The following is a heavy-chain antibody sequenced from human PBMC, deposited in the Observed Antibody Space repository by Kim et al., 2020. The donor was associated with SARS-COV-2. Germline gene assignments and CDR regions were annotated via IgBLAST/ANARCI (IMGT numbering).Heavy chain of an antibody. V-gene: IGHV3-23*01. CDR3: AKSPPPFFYHDI. D-gene: IGHD3-3*02. Sequence: YYADSVKGRFTISRDNSKNTLYLQMNSLRAEDTVVYYCAKSPPPFFYHDIWGQGTMVTVSS. J-gene: IGHJ3*02.